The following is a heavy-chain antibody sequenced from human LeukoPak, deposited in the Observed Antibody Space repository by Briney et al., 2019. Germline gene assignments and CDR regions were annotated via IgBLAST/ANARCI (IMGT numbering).Heavy chain of an antibody. CDR2: ITYSGST. CDR3: VRHTTSGWYQVVY. CDR1: GGSISNYF. J-gene: IGHJ4*02. Sequence: SETLSLTCTVSGGSISNYFWSWIRQPPGKGLEWIGFITYSGSTDHNPSLKSRVAISVDASKNQFSLKLTSVTAADTAVYYCVRHTTSGWYQVVYWGQGTLVTVSS. V-gene: IGHV4-59*01. D-gene: IGHD6-19*01.